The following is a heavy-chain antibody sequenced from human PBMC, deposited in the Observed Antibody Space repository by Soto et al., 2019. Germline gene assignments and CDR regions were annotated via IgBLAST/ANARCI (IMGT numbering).Heavy chain of an antibody. J-gene: IGHJ6*02. CDR2: IIPIFGTA. D-gene: IGHD6-13*01. CDR3: ARRPLVGYYYGMDV. V-gene: IGHV1-69*06. Sequence: ASVKVSCKASGGTFSSYAISWVRQAPGQGLEWMGGIIPIFGTANYAQKFQGRVTITADKSTSTAYMELSSLRSEDTAVYYCARRPLVGYYYGMDVWGQGTTVTVSS. CDR1: GGTFSSYA.